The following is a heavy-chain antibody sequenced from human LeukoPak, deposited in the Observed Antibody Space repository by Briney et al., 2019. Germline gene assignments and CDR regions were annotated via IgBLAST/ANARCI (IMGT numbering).Heavy chain of an antibody. CDR1: GGSFSGHC. CDR2: IDHTGRS. J-gene: IGHJ5*01. Sequence: PPETLSLTCAVYGGSFSGHCWTWIRQPPGKGLEWIGEIDHTGRSTYNPSLTSRVTISKDSSKNQFSLSLGSVIAADTAVYFCARGENSGSYFSYFDSWAQGTPVTVSS. CDR3: ARGENSGSYFSYFDS. D-gene: IGHD3-10*01. V-gene: IGHV4-34*01.